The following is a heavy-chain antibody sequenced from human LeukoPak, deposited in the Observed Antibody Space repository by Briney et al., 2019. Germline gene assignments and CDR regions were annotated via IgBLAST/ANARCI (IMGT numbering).Heavy chain of an antibody. Sequence: PSETLSLTCAVYGGSFSSYYWSWIRQPPGKGLEWIGYIYYSGSTNYNPSLKSRVTISVDTSKNQFSLKLSSVTAADTAVYYCVRWQSGSMFHPPWGQGTLVTVSS. V-gene: IGHV4-59*08. CDR3: VRWQSGSMFHPP. J-gene: IGHJ5*02. D-gene: IGHD3-10*02. CDR2: IYYSGST. CDR1: GGSFSSYY.